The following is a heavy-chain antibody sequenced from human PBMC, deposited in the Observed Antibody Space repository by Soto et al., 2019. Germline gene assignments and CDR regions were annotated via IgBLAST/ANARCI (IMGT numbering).Heavy chain of an antibody. J-gene: IGHJ6*02. CDR1: GGSISSSSYY. CDR3: ARLGLGCYYNRGSRYFCMDV. V-gene: IGHV4-39*01. D-gene: IGHD3-22*01. CDR2: INYSGST. Sequence: PSETLSLTCTVSGGSISSSSYYWGWIRQPPGKGLEWIGSINYSGSTYYNSSLKSRVTISVDTSKNQFSLTLSPVTAADAAVYFCARLGLGCYYNRGSRYFCMDVWGQGTTVTVSS.